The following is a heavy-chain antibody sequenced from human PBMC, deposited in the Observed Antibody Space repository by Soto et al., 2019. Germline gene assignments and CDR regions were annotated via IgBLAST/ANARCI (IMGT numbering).Heavy chain of an antibody. V-gene: IGHV1-18*01. CDR3: ARELTPGLVDH. CDR2: ISAYNGNT. D-gene: IGHD1-26*01. Sequence: QVQLVQSGAEVKKPGASVKVSCKASGYTFTSYGISWVRQDPGQGLEWMGWISAYNGNTKYAQNLQGRVNVTTDTSTSTAYMELRSMTSDDTAVYYCARELTPGLVDHWGQGNLVTVSS. CDR1: GYTFTSYG. J-gene: IGHJ4*02.